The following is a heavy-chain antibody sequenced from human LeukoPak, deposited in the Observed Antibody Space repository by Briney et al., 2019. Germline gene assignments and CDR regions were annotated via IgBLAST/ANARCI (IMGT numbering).Heavy chain of an antibody. CDR3: AKVISVATGKYYFDY. J-gene: IGHJ4*02. CDR2: ISIYNGKT. D-gene: IGHD5-12*01. Sequence: ASVKVSCTASGGTFSSYAISWVRQAPGQGLEWMGWISIYNGKTNYAQKFRGRVTMTTDTSTSTAFMELRSLRSDDTAVYYCAKVISVATGKYYFDYWGQGTLVTVSS. CDR1: GGTFSSYA. V-gene: IGHV1-18*01.